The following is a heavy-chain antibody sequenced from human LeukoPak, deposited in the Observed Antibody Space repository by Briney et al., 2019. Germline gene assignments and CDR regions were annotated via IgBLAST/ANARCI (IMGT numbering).Heavy chain of an antibody. J-gene: IGHJ3*02. CDR3: TTAGDGLLVHKGLDAFDI. CDR1: GFTFSNAW. D-gene: IGHD3-22*01. V-gene: IGHV3-15*01. Sequence: NPGGSLRLSCVASGFTFSNAWMSWVRQAPGKGLEWVGRIKSKTDGGTTDYAAPVKGRFTISRDDSKNTLYLQMNSLKTEDTAVYYCTTAGDGLLVHKGLDAFDIWGQGTMVTVSS. CDR2: IKSKTDGGTT.